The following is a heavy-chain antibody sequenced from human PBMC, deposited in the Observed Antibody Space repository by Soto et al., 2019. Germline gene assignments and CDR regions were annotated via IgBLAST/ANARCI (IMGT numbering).Heavy chain of an antibody. J-gene: IGHJ4*02. D-gene: IGHD6-19*01. Sequence: SETLSLTCTVSGCSISSYYWSWIRQPPGKGLEWIGYIYYSGSTNYNPSLKSRVTISVDTSKNQFSLKLSSVTDADTAVYYCARVVDGTIGFDYWGQGTLVTVSS. CDR2: IYYSGST. V-gene: IGHV4-59*01. CDR3: ARVVDGTIGFDY. CDR1: GCSISSYY.